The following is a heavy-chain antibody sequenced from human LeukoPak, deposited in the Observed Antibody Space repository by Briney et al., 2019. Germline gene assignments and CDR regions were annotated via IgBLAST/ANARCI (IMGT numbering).Heavy chain of an antibody. V-gene: IGHV5-51*01. D-gene: IGHD6-13*01. Sequence: PGESLKISCKASGYSFTTYWIAWVRQMPGKGLEWMGIIYPGDSDTRYSPSFQGQVTISADKSISTAYLQWSSLKASDSAMYSCARHGRASRNYYYYYGMDVWGQGTTVTVSS. CDR3: ARHGRASRNYYYYYGMDV. CDR1: GYSFTTYW. J-gene: IGHJ6*02. CDR2: IYPGDSDT.